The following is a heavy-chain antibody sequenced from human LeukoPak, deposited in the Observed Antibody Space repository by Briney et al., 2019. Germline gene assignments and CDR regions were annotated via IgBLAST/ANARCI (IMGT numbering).Heavy chain of an antibody. Sequence: SQTLSLTCTVSGGSISSGGYYWSWIRQHPGKGLEWIGYIYYSGSTYYNPSLKSRVTISVDTSKNQFSLKLSSVTAADTAVYYCARYDSDDSSGYYYYFDYWGQGTLVTVSS. CDR1: GGSISSGGYY. D-gene: IGHD3-22*01. J-gene: IGHJ4*02. CDR3: ARYDSDDSSGYYYYFDY. CDR2: IYYSGST. V-gene: IGHV4-31*03.